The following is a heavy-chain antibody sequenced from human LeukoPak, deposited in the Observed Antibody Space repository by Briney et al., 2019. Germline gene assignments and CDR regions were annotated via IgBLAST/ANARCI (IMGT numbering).Heavy chain of an antibody. CDR3: ARDRIAAAGKRIDP. J-gene: IGHJ5*02. CDR1: GFTFSSYI. CDR2: ISSSSSYI. D-gene: IGHD6-13*01. V-gene: IGHV3-21*01. Sequence: PGGSLRLSCAASGFTFSSYIMNWVRQAPGKGLEWVSSISSSSSYIYYADSVKGRFTISRDNAKNSLYLQMNSLRAEDTAVYYCARDRIAAAGKRIDPWGQGTLVTVSS.